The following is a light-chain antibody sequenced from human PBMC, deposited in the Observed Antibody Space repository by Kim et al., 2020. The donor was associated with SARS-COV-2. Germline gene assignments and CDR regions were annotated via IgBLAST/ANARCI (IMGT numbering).Light chain of an antibody. CDR2: DVS. Sequence: QSIAISCSGATGGCAGLFFVSWYQEDRDKCPKLMIYDVSRRRSGVSNRFAGAKAGNPASLTISELRADDEADYYCSAYTSSSTPYVLGTGTKITVL. J-gene: IGLJ1*01. V-gene: IGLV2-14*04. CDR3: SAYTSSSTPYV. CDR1: TGGCAGLFF.